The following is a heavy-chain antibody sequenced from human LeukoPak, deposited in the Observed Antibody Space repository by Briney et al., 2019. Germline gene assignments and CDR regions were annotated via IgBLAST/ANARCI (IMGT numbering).Heavy chain of an antibody. J-gene: IGHJ6*02. D-gene: IGHD2-2*01. V-gene: IGHV4-4*07. Sequence: SETLSLTCTVSGGSISSYYWSWIRQPAPKGLEWIGRIYTSGSTNYNPSLKSRVTMSVDTSKNQFSLKLSSVTAADTAVYYCARDNVVVPAAIWDYYYYGMDVWGQGTTVTVSS. CDR2: IYTSGST. CDR3: ARDNVVVPAAIWDYYYYGMDV. CDR1: GGSISSYY.